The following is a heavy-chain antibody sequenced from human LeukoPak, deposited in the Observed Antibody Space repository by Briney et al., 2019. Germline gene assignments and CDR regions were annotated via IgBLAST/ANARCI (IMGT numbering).Heavy chain of an antibody. CDR1: GFIFSNSG. D-gene: IGHD5-18*01. V-gene: IGHV3-33*01. CDR2: VWFDGSKK. Sequence: PGGSLRLSCTVSGFIFSNSGMHWVRRAPGEGLEWVAVVWFDGSKKYYADSVEGRFTISRDNSKNTLHLQMDSLRVEDTAVYFCARDFRRYSYGPVDYWGQGTLVTVSS. CDR3: ARDFRRYSYGPVDY. J-gene: IGHJ4*02.